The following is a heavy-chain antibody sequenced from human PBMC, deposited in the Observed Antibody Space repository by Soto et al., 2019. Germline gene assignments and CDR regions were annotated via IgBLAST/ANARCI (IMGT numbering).Heavy chain of an antibody. D-gene: IGHD3-22*01. V-gene: IGHV1-18*01. CDR3: ARATGYYYDSRSYYFDY. CDR2: ISAYNGNT. J-gene: IGHJ4*02. Sequence: ASVKVSCKASGYTFTNYGISWVRQAPGQGLEWMGWISAYNGNTNYAQKLQGRVTMTTDTSTSTAYMELRSLRSDDTAVYYCARATGYYYDSRSYYFDYWGQGTLVTVSS. CDR1: GYTFTNYG.